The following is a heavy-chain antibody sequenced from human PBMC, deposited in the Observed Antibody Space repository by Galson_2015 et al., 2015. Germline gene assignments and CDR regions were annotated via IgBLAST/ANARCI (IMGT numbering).Heavy chain of an antibody. CDR2: ISASGGQT. CDR1: GFTFTSYA. V-gene: IGHV3-23*01. D-gene: IGHD1-1*01. CDR3: AKEDPGNGTPLIDY. J-gene: IGHJ4*02. Sequence: SLRLSCAASGFTFTSYAMSWVRQPPGKGLEWVSAISASGGQTWYAGSAKGRFTISRDRSKNTVYLQMNSLRDEDWAVYYCAKEDPGNGTPLIDYWGQGTLVTVSS.